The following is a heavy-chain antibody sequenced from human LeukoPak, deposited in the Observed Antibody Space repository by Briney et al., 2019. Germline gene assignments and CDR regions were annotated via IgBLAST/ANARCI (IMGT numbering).Heavy chain of an antibody. D-gene: IGHD6-13*01. CDR1: GYTFTSYG. Sequence: EASVKVSCKASGYTFTSYGISWVRQAPGQGLEWMGWISAYNVNTHYAQKLQGRVTMTTDTSTTTAYMELRSLRSDDTAVYYCARDGGASIAATGSDYWGQGTLVTVSS. J-gene: IGHJ4*02. V-gene: IGHV1-18*01. CDR2: ISAYNVNT. CDR3: ARDGGASIAATGSDY.